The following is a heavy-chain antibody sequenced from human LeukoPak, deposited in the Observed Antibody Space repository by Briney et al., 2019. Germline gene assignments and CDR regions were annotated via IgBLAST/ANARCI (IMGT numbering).Heavy chain of an antibody. CDR3: ARSRGSYFDC. Sequence: SETLSLTCTVSGGSISSYYWSWIRQPPGKGLEWIGYIYTSGSTNYSPSLKSRVTISVDTSKNQFSLKLSSVTAADTAVYYCARSRGSYFDCWGQGTLVTVSS. D-gene: IGHD3-16*01. V-gene: IGHV4-4*09. J-gene: IGHJ4*02. CDR1: GGSISSYY. CDR2: IYTSGST.